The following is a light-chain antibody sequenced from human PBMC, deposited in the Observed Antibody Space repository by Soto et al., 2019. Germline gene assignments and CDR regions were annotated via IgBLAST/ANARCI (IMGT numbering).Light chain of an antibody. CDR1: SSDGGGYNY. Sequence: QSALNQAASGSGSPGQSITISCTGTSSDGGGYNYVSWYQQHPGKAPKLMIYDVSNRPSGVSNRFSGSKSGNTASLTISGLQAEDEADYYCSSYTSSSTLYVFGTGTKVTVL. V-gene: IGLV2-14*01. CDR3: SSYTSSSTLYV. CDR2: DVS. J-gene: IGLJ1*01.